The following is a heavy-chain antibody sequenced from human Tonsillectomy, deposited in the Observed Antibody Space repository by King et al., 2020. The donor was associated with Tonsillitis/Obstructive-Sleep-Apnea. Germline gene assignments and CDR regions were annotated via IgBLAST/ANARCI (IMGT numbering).Heavy chain of an antibody. CDR1: GGSISSTNYY. D-gene: IGHD3-3*01. CDR3: ARLSDCWSGYSGWFDP. Sequence: QLQESGPGLVKPSETLSLTCTVSGGSISSTNYYWGWVRQPPEKGLEWIGSIHYSGSTYYNPSLKSRLNISVDTSKNHFSLNLTSVTAADTAVYYCARLSDCWSGYSGWFDPWGQGTLVTVSS. V-gene: IGHV4-39*02. CDR2: IHYSGST. J-gene: IGHJ5*02.